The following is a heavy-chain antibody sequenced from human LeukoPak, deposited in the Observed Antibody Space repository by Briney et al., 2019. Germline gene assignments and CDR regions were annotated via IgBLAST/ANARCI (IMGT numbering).Heavy chain of an antibody. D-gene: IGHD3-10*01. CDR1: GFTFTTYW. CDR2: MRQDGTEK. J-gene: IGHJ4*02. CDR3: AKVAKYYYGSETYYFFEH. Sequence: PGGSLRLSCAASGFTFTTYWMSWVRQAQGKGLEWVANMRQDGTEKYYVDSVKGRFTISRDNAKNSLYLQMNSLRVEDTAVYYCAKVAKYYYGSETYYFFEHWGQGTPVTASS. V-gene: IGHV3-7*01.